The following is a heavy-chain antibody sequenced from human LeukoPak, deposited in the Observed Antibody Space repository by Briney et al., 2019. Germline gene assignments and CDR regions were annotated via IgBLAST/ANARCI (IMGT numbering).Heavy chain of an antibody. V-gene: IGHV4-34*01. D-gene: IGHD3-16*02. Sequence: SSEALSLTCAVYGGSFSGYYWSWICQPPGKGLEWIGEINHSGSTNYNPSLKSRVTISVDTSKNQFSLKLSSVTAADTAVYYCARVLLDYDYIWGSYRPRFDYWGQGTLVTVSS. J-gene: IGHJ4*02. CDR3: ARVLLDYDYIWGSYRPRFDY. CDR2: INHSGST. CDR1: GGSFSGYY.